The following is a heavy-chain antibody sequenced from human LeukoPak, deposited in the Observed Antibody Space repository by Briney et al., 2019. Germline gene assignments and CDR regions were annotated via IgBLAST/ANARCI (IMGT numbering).Heavy chain of an antibody. CDR3: ARPLWFGELLSAFDI. V-gene: IGHV4-39*07. J-gene: IGHJ3*02. D-gene: IGHD3-10*01. CDR1: GGSISSSSYY. CDR2: IDYSGST. Sequence: PSETLSLTCTVSGGSISSSSYYWGWIRQPPGKGLEWIGSIDYSGSTYYNPSLKSRVTISVDTSKNQFSLKLSSVTAADTAVYYCARPLWFGELLSAFDIWGQGTMVTVSS.